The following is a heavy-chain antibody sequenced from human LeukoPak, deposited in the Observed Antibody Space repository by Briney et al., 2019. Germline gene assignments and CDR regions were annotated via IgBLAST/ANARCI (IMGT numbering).Heavy chain of an antibody. CDR3: AREAPCTSWSADAFDI. V-gene: IGHV4-4*07. CDR1: GGSLSSSY. Sequence: NSSETLSLTCTVSGGSLSSSYWNWIRQPAGKGLEWIGRTYISGSPNYDPSLKSRVTMSVDTSKNQFSLNLISVTAADTAVYYCAREAPCTSWSADAFDIWGHGTMVTVSS. CDR2: TYISGSP. D-gene: IGHD2-2*01. J-gene: IGHJ3*02.